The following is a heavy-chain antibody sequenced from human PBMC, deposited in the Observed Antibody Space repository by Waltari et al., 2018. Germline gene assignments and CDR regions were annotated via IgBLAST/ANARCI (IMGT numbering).Heavy chain of an antibody. J-gene: IGHJ6*03. D-gene: IGHD3-16*01. CDR1: GGTFSSYA. V-gene: IGHV1-69*14. Sequence: QVQLVQSGAEVKKPGSSVKVSCKASGGTFSSYAISWVRQAPGQGLGWMGGIIPILGTANYAQKFQGRVTITADKSTSKAYMELSSLRSEDTAVYYCARGGRSSYYYYYMDVWGKGTTVTVSS. CDR3: ARGGRSSYYYYYMDV. CDR2: IIPILGTA.